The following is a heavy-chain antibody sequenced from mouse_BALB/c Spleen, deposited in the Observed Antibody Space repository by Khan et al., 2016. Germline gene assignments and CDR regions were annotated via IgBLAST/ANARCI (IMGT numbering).Heavy chain of an antibody. J-gene: IGHJ3*01. V-gene: IGHV2-3*01. D-gene: IGHD2-3*01. CDR3: ANTGDGYFTAWYTY. CDR2: IWGDGST. Sequence: VQLQEPGPGLVAPSQSLSITCTVPGLPITSHGVGWVRQPPGKGLEWLGVIWGDGSTNYHSALISRLSISKDNSKSQAFLKLNSLQTDDTATYYCANTGDGYFTAWYTYCGQGTLVTVSA. CDR1: GLPITSHG.